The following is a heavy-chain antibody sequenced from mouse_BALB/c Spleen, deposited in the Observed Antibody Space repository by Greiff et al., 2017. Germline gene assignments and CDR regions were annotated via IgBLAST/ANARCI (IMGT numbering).Heavy chain of an antibody. V-gene: IGHV1S137*01. CDR1: GYTFTDYA. D-gene: IGHD2-3*01. CDR2: ISTYYGDA. Sequence: QVQLQQSGAELVRPGVSVKISCKGSGYTFTDYAMHWVKQSHAKSLEWIGVISTYYGDASYNQKFKGKATMTVDKSSSTAYMELARLTSEDSAIYYCARDGYHAMDYWGQGTSVTVSS. J-gene: IGHJ4*01. CDR3: ARDGYHAMDY.